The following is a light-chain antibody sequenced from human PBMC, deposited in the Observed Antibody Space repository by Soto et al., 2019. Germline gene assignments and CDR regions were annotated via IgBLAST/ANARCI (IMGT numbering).Light chain of an antibody. J-gene: IGKJ2*01. Sequence: GQPASISCSSSQSLVFSDGNTYLNWFQQRPGQSPRRLIYKISNRDSGVPDRFSGSGSGADFTLNISRVEAEDVGTYYCMQSIELPYTFGPGTKLEIK. CDR1: QSLVFSDGNTY. CDR3: MQSIELPYT. V-gene: IGKV2-30*01. CDR2: KIS.